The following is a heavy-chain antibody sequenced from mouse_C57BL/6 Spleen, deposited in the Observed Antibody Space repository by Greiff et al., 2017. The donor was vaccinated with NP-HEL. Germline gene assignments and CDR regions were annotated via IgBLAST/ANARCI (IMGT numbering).Heavy chain of an antibody. V-gene: IGHV5-4*01. J-gene: IGHJ2*01. CDR2: ISDGGSYN. Sequence: VQLKESGGGLVKPGGSLKLSCAASGFTFSSYAMSWVRQTPEKRLEWVATISDGGSYNYYPDNVKGRFTISRDNAKNNLYLQMSHLKSEDTAMDYCAREVVAQYYFDYWGQGTTLTVSS. CDR1: GFTFSSYA. CDR3: AREVVAQYYFDY. D-gene: IGHD1-1*01.